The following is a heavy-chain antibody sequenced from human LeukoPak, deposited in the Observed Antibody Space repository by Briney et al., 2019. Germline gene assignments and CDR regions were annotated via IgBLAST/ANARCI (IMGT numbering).Heavy chain of an antibody. Sequence: ESGPTLVKPAQTLTLTCTFSGFSLSTSGVGVGWIRQPPGKALEWLALIYWNDDKRYSPSLKSRLTITKDTSKNQVVLTLTNMDLVDTGTYYCAHRLGFGDYVAAFDFWGQGTMVTVSS. CDR3: AHRLGFGDYVAAFDF. J-gene: IGHJ3*01. D-gene: IGHD4-17*01. V-gene: IGHV2-5*01. CDR1: GFSLSTSGVG. CDR2: IYWNDDK.